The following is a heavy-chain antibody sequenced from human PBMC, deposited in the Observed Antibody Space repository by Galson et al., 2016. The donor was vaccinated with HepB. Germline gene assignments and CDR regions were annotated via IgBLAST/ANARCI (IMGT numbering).Heavy chain of an antibody. CDR1: GFTVSDYY. CDR2: VLLGGST. CDR3: ARTSYRECTGTHCVNFRYYYYFMDV. D-gene: IGHD2-8*02. J-gene: IGHJ6*03. V-gene: IGHV3-53*01. Sequence: SLRLSCAASGFTVSDYYMTWVRQAPGKGLEWVSVVLLGGSTYYAQSVEGRFAISRDDSKNTLHLQMNSLTAEDTAVYFCARTSYRECTGTHCVNFRYYYYFMDVWGKGTTVTVSS.